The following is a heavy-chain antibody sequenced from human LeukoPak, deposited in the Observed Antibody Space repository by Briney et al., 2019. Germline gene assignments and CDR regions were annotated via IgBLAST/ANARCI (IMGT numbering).Heavy chain of an antibody. J-gene: IGHJ5*02. D-gene: IGHD3-9*01. V-gene: IGHV4-59*01. CDR1: GGSISSYY. Sequence: SETLSLTCTVSGGSISSYYWSWIRQPPGRGLEWIGYIYYSGSTNYNPSLKSRVTISVDTSKNQFSLKLSSVTAADTAVYYCAREHHDILTGYYTWFDPWGQGTLVTVSS. CDR3: AREHHDILTGYYTWFDP. CDR2: IYYSGST.